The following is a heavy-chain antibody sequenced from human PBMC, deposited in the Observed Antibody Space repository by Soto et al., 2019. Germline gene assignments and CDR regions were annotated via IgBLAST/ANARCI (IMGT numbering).Heavy chain of an antibody. Sequence: PGGSLRLSCAASGFTFSDYSMNWVRQAPGKGLEWVSYITTSSSPTYYADSVKGRFTISRDNVKNSLYLQMNSLRDEDTAVYYCARDVDNALTGLSAAFDVWGQGTMVTVSS. V-gene: IGHV3-48*02. CDR3: ARDVDNALTGLSAAFDV. D-gene: IGHD3-9*01. J-gene: IGHJ3*01. CDR1: GFTFSDYS. CDR2: ITTSSSPT.